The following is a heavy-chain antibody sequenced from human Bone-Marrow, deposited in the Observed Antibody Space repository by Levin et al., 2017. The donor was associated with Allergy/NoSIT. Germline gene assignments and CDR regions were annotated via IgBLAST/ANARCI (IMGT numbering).Heavy chain of an antibody. Sequence: SCAASGLTFSSYAMSWVRQAPGKGLEWVSAISGSGRTTHYADSVRGRFSISRDNSKNTLYLQMNSLRAEDTAFYYCAKDLRLVIVDEQDIMGWFDPWGQGTLVTVSS. CDR2: ISGSGRTT. CDR3: AKDLRLVIVDEQDIMGWFDP. CDR1: GLTFSSYA. J-gene: IGHJ5*02. D-gene: IGHD2-21*01. V-gene: IGHV3-23*01.